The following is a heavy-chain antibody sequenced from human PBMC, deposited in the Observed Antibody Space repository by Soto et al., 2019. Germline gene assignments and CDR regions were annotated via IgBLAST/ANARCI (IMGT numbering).Heavy chain of an antibody. CDR1: GGSISSSSYY. CDR2: IYYSGST. V-gene: IGHV4-39*01. J-gene: IGHJ4*02. CDR3: ARHFITIFGVVTPNPFDY. Sequence: ETLSLTCTVSGGSISSSSYYWGWIRQPPGKGLEWIGSIYYSGSTYYNPSPKSRVTISVDTSKNQFSLKLSSVTAADTAVYYCARHFITIFGVVTPNPFDYWGQGTLVTVSS. D-gene: IGHD3-3*01.